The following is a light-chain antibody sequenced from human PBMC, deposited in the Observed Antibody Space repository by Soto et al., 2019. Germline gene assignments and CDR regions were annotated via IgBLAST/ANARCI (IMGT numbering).Light chain of an antibody. J-gene: IGKJ4*02. CDR1: QSVRSS. Sequence: EIVLTQSPATLSLSPGERATLSCRASQSVRSSLGWYQQRPGQAPRLLIYDASNTATGIPARFSGSGSGTDFTHTIISLEPEDFAVYYCQQYSNWPSLTFGGGTKVEIK. CDR2: DAS. CDR3: QQYSNWPSLT. V-gene: IGKV3-11*01.